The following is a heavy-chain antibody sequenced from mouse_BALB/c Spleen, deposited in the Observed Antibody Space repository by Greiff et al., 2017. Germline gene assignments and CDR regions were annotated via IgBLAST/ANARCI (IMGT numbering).Heavy chain of an antibody. V-gene: IGHV1-7*01. CDR3: AREGGLQSPFAY. J-gene: IGHJ3*01. Sequence: QVQLQQSGAELAKPGASVKMSCKASGYTFTSYWMHWVKQRPGQGLEWIGYINPSTGYTEYNQKFKDKATLTADKSSSTAYMQLSSLTSEDSAVYYCAREGGLQSPFAYWGQGTLVTVSA. D-gene: IGHD2-2*01. CDR1: GYTFTSYW. CDR2: INPSTGYT.